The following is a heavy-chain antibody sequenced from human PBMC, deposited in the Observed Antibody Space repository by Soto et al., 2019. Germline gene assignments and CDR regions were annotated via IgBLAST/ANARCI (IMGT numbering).Heavy chain of an antibody. J-gene: IGHJ6*02. CDR3: ARDGHCSSTSCYFYYGMDV. CDR2: INAGNGNT. D-gene: IGHD2-2*03. CDR1: GYTFPSYA. Sequence: GASVQVSCQASGYTFPSYAKHLMLHASVQILEWMGWINAGNGNTKYSQKFQGRVTITRDTSASTAYMELSSLRSEDTAVYYCARDGHCSSTSCYFYYGMDVWGQGTTVTVSS. V-gene: IGHV1-3*01.